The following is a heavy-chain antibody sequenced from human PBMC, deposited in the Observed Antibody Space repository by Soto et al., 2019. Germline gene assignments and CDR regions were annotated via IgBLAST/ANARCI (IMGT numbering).Heavy chain of an antibody. CDR2: IYYSGST. CDR1: GGSISSYY. D-gene: IGHD3-10*01. J-gene: IGHJ6*02. V-gene: IGHV4-59*01. CDR3: ARTYGSGSYYYYYGMDV. Sequence: SETLSLTCTVSGGSISSYYWSWLRQPPGKGLEWIGYIYYSGSTNYNPSLKSRVTTSVDTSKNQFSLRLSSVTAADTAVYYCARTYGSGSYYYYYGMDVWGQGTTVTVSS.